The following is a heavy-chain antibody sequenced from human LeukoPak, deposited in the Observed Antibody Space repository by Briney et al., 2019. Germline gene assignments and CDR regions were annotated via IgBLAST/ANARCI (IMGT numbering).Heavy chain of an antibody. Sequence: GSLRLSCAASGFTFSTYWLTWVRQAPGKGLEWVANIRQDGSEKYCVDSVKGRFTISRDNAKNSLYLQMNSLRAEDTAVYYCATDYRGYFDYWGQGILVTVSS. CDR3: ATDYRGYFDY. V-gene: IGHV3-7*01. D-gene: IGHD1-26*01. J-gene: IGHJ4*02. CDR2: IRQDGSEK. CDR1: GFTFSTYW.